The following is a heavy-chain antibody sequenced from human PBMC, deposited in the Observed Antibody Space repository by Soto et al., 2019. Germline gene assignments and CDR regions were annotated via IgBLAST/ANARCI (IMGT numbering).Heavy chain of an antibody. V-gene: IGHV1-58*01. D-gene: IGHD4-17*01. J-gene: IGHJ4*02. CDR1: GFTFTSSA. CDR2: IVVGSGNT. Sequence: ASVKVSCKASGFTFTSSAVQWVRQARGQRLEWIGWIVVGSGNTNYAQKFQERVTITGDMSTSTAYMELSSLRSEDTAVYYCAADPDYGGNPVFDYWGQGTLVTVSS. CDR3: AADPDYGGNPVFDY.